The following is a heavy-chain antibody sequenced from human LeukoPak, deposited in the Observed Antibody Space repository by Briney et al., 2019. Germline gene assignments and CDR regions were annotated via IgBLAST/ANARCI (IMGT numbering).Heavy chain of an antibody. CDR1: GFTFSSYA. V-gene: IGHV3-23*01. J-gene: IGHJ6*02. Sequence: GGSLRLSCAASGFTFSSYAMSWVRQAPGKGLEWVSAISGSGGSTYYADSVKGRFTISRDNSKITLYLQMNSLRAEDTAVYYCAKDSSSGWFNYYYGMDVWGQGTTVTVSS. CDR2: ISGSGGST. D-gene: IGHD6-19*01. CDR3: AKDSSSGWFNYYYGMDV.